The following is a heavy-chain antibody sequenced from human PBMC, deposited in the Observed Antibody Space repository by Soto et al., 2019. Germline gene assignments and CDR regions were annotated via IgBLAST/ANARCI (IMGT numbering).Heavy chain of an antibody. CDR1: GGTFSSYA. J-gene: IGHJ4*02. CDR2: ISAYNGNT. D-gene: IGHD4-17*01. Sequence: GASVKVSCKASGGTFSSYAISWVRQAPGQGLEWMGWISAYNGNTNYAQKLQGRVTMTTDTSTSTAYMELRSLRSDDTAVYYCARDYGDYVFVYWGQGTLVTVSS. CDR3: ARDYGDYVFVY. V-gene: IGHV1-18*01.